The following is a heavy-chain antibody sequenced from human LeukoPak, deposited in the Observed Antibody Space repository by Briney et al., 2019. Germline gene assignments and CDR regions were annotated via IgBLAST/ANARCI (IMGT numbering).Heavy chain of an antibody. Sequence: GGSLRLSCAASGFTFSSCWMSWVRQAPGKGLEWAANIKQDGSEKYYVDSVKGRFTISRDNAKNTLYLQMNSLGAEDTAVYYCARSYDSSGYFSYYYYGMDVWGQGTTVTVSS. J-gene: IGHJ6*02. CDR2: IKQDGSEK. V-gene: IGHV3-7*01. CDR1: GFTFSSCW. D-gene: IGHD3-22*01. CDR3: ARSYDSSGYFSYYYYGMDV.